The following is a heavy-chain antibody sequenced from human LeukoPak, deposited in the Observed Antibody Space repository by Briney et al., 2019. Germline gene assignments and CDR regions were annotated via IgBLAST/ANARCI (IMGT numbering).Heavy chain of an antibody. Sequence: GGSLRLSCAASGFTFSSYSMNWVRQAPGKGLEWVSYISSSSSTIYYADSVKGRFTISRDNAKNSLYLQMNSLRAEDTAVYYCARDRPDYYDSSGHHFDYWGQGALVTVSP. CDR2: ISSSSSTI. CDR3: ARDRPDYYDSSGHHFDY. D-gene: IGHD3-22*01. J-gene: IGHJ4*02. CDR1: GFTFSSYS. V-gene: IGHV3-48*01.